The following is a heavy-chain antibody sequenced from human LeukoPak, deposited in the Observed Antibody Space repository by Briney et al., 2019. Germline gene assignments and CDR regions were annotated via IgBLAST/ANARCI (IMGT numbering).Heavy chain of an antibody. Sequence: PGGSLRLSCAASGFTFSSYWMSWVRQAPGKGLEGVADIKQDGSEKYYVDSVKGRFTISRDNAKNSLYLQMNSLRAEDTAVYYCAREDCSGGSCYPWWFDPWGQGTLVTVSS. J-gene: IGHJ5*02. V-gene: IGHV3-7*03. CDR1: GFTFSSYW. CDR2: IKQDGSEK. D-gene: IGHD2-15*01. CDR3: AREDCSGGSCYPWWFDP.